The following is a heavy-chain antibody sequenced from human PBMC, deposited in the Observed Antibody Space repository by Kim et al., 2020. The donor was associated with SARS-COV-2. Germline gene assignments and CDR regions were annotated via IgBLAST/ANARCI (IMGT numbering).Heavy chain of an antibody. Sequence: GGSLRLSCAASGFTFSDFYLSWIRQAPGMGLEWVSYISTSSSYTNYADSVKGRFTISRDNAKNSLYLQMNSLRAEDTAVYYCARGGFCGGDCPSYYYYYAMDVWGQGTTVTVSS. CDR3: ARGGFCGGDCPSYYYYYAMDV. J-gene: IGHJ6*02. D-gene: IGHD2-21*02. V-gene: IGHV3-11*05. CDR2: ISTSSSYT. CDR1: GFTFSDFY.